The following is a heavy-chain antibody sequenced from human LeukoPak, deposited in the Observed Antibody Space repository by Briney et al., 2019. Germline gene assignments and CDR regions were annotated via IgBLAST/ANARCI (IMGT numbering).Heavy chain of an antibody. D-gene: IGHD3-22*01. CDR2: IFHTGST. V-gene: IGHV4-38-2*02. J-gene: IGHJ3*02. CDR1: GDSISSGNY. Sequence: SETLSLTCTVSGDSISSGNYWGWIRQPPGKGLEWIGSIFHTGSTYFNLSLKSRVTISVDTSKNQFSLRLSSVTAADTAVYYCATMGSGYQNDAFDIWGQGTMVTVSS. CDR3: ATMGSGYQNDAFDI.